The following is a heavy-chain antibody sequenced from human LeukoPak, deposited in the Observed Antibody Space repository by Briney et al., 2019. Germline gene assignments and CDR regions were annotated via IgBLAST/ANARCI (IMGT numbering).Heavy chain of an antibody. CDR2: IYPGDSDT. J-gene: IGHJ6*03. Sequence: GESLKISCKGSGYSFTSYWIGWVRQMPGKGLEWMGIIYPGDSDTRYSPSFQGQVTISADKSISTAYLQWSSLKASDTAMYYCARQSRITIFGVDYYYMDGWGKGTTVTVSS. D-gene: IGHD3-3*01. V-gene: IGHV5-51*01. CDR3: ARQSRITIFGVDYYYMDG. CDR1: GYSFTSYW.